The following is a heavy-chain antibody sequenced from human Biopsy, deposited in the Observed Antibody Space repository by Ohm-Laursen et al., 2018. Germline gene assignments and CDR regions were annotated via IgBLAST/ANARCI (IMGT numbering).Heavy chain of an antibody. CDR2: IFYDGSNT. D-gene: IGHD5-18*01. CDR1: GFTFNNYG. Sequence: SLRLSCAASGFTFNNYGMQWVRQAPGKGLEWVAFIFYDGSNTYYADSVKGRFTISRDNSRDTLYLQMSSLRAENTAVYYCAKDRYNYTPIGGFSMDVWDQGTTVTVSS. V-gene: IGHV3-30*18. J-gene: IGHJ6*02. CDR3: AKDRYNYTPIGGFSMDV.